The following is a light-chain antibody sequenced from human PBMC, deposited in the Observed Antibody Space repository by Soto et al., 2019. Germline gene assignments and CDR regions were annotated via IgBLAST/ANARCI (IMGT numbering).Light chain of an antibody. V-gene: IGKV4-1*01. CDR1: QSVLFSPNNKNY. Sequence: DIVMTQSPDSLAVSLGERATINCKSSQSVLFSPNNKNYLAWYQQKPGQPPKLLIYWASTRESGVPDRFSGSGSGTDFTRTISSLQADDVAFYYCQQYHSAPQTFGQGTKVEIK. CDR2: WAS. J-gene: IGKJ1*01. CDR3: QQYHSAPQT.